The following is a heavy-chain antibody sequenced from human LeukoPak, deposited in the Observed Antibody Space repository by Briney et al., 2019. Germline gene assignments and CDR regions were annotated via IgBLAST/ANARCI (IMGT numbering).Heavy chain of an antibody. D-gene: IGHD1-14*01. CDR1: GGSFSGYY. CDR2: INHSGST. V-gene: IGHV4-34*01. Sequence: SETLSLTCAVYGGSFSGYYWSWIRQPPGKGLEWIGEINHSGSTNYNPSLKSRVTISVDTSKNQFSLKLSSVTAADTAVYYCARAPDHLFDYWGQGTLVTVSS. J-gene: IGHJ4*02. CDR3: ARAPDHLFDY.